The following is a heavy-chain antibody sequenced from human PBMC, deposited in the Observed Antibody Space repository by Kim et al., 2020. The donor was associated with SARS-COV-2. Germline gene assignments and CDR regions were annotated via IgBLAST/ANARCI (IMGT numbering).Heavy chain of an antibody. Sequence: ASVKVSCKASGYTFTSYAMNWVRQAPGQGLEWMGWINTNTGNPTYAQGFTGRFVFSLDTSVSTAYLQISSLKAEDSAVYYCARLGYSSSTESYYYYCMDVWGQGTTVTVSS. CDR2: INTNTGNP. V-gene: IGHV7-4-1*02. CDR3: ARLGYSSSTESYYYYCMDV. D-gene: IGHD6-13*01. J-gene: IGHJ6*02. CDR1: GYTFTSYA.